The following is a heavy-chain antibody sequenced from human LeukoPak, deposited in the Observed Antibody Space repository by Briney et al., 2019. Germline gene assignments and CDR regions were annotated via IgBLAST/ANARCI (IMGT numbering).Heavy chain of an antibody. V-gene: IGHV3-23*01. Sequence: PGGSLRLSCAASGFTFSSYAMSWVRLAPGKGLELVSGISDSGDITYYADSVKGRFTISRDNSKNTLYVQMNSLRVEDTAVYYCAKDRRGGSYYAATLDIWGQGTMVTVSS. CDR3: AKDRRGGSYYAATLDI. D-gene: IGHD1-26*01. J-gene: IGHJ3*02. CDR2: ISDSGDIT. CDR1: GFTFSSYA.